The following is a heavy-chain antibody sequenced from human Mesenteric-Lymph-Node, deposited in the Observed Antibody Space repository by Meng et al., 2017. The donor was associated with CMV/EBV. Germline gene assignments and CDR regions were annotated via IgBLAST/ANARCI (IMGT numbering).Heavy chain of an antibody. CDR2: IKQDGSEK. CDR1: GFTFSSYW. D-gene: IGHD2/OR15-2a*01. V-gene: IGHV3-7*01. J-gene: IGHJ4*02. CDR3: ARDRVGMSSIVFDY. Sequence: GESLKISCAASGFTFSSYWMSWVRQAPGKGLEWVANIKQDGSEKYYEDSVKGRFTISRDNAKNSLYLQMNSLRAEDTAVYYCARDRVGMSSIVFDYWGEGTLVTVSS.